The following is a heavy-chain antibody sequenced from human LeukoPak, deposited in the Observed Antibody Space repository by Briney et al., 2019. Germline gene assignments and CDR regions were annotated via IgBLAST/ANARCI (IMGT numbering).Heavy chain of an antibody. CDR2: ISFDGVTT. V-gene: IGHV3-30-3*01. Sequence: PGGSLRLSCAASESTFRNFAMHWVRQTPDKGLEWVALISFDGVTTYYADSVRGRFTISRDNSKNTLYVQMNSLRDEDTAVYYCAKDQRWESPHYLDSWGQGTLVTVSS. CDR3: AKDQRWESPHYLDS. D-gene: IGHD1-26*01. J-gene: IGHJ4*02. CDR1: ESTFRNFA.